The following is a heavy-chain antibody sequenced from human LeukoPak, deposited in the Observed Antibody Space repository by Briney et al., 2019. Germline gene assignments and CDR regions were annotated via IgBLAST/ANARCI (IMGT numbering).Heavy chain of an antibody. Sequence: GASVKVSCKASGYTFTSYDINWVRQANGEGLEWMGWMHPNSGNTGYAQKFQGRVTMTRHTSISTAYTELPSLTSQDTAVYYCARVQFRYYYYYGMDVWGQGTTVTVSS. CDR2: MHPNSGNT. CDR1: GYTFTSYD. CDR3: ARVQFRYYYYYGMDV. V-gene: IGHV1-8*01. J-gene: IGHJ6*02.